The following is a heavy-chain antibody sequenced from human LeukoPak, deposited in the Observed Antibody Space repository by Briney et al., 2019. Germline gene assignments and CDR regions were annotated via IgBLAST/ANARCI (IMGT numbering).Heavy chain of an antibody. Sequence: GRSLRLSCAASGFTFDDYAMHWVRQAPGKGLEWVSGISWNSGSIGYADSVKGRFTISRDNAKNSLYLQMNSLRAEDTAVYYCARDLSPTSGSSRSAFDIWGQGTMVTVSS. J-gene: IGHJ3*02. CDR2: ISWNSGSI. CDR1: GFTFDDYA. V-gene: IGHV3-9*01. CDR3: ARDLSPTSGSSRSAFDI. D-gene: IGHD1-26*01.